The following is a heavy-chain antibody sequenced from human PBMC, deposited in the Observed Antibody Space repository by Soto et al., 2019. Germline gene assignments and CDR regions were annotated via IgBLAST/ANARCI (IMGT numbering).Heavy chain of an antibody. D-gene: IGHD3-9*01. CDR1: GGSFSGYY. J-gene: IGHJ4*02. Sequence: SETLSLTCAVYGGSFSGYYWSWLRQSPRKGLEWVGEVIDSGNTNSNPSLKSRVTISVDTSKNQFSLKLRSVTAADTAIYYCPRRVYYDTLTAWYFDYWGQGTQVTVSS. CDR2: VIDSGNT. CDR3: PRRVYYDTLTAWYFDY. V-gene: IGHV4-34*12.